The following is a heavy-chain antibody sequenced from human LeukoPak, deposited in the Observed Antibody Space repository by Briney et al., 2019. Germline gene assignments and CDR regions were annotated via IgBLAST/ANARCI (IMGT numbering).Heavy chain of an antibody. CDR1: GYTFRIYA. Sequence: ASVKVSFKASGYTFRIYAINWVRQAPGQGREWMGWIDTNTGNPTYAQGFTGRFVFSLDTSVSTAYLQISSLKAEDTAVYYCARHTYYDRSIWGQGTLVTVSS. V-gene: IGHV7-4-1*02. CDR2: IDTNTGNP. CDR3: ARHTYYDRSI. D-gene: IGHD3-22*01. J-gene: IGHJ3*02.